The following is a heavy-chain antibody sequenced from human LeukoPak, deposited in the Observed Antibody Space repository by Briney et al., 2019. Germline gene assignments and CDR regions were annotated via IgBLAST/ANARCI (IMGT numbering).Heavy chain of an antibody. CDR1: GGTFSSYA. CDR2: IIPILGIA. D-gene: IGHD3-16*02. V-gene: IGHV1-69*04. J-gene: IGHJ3*02. CDR3: ASPVMITFGGVIADAFDI. Sequence: ALVKVSCKASGGTFSSYAISWVRQAPGQGLEWMGRIIPILGIANYAQKFQGRVTITADKSTSTAYMELSSLRSEDTAVYYCASPVMITFGGVIADAFDIWGQGTMVTVSS.